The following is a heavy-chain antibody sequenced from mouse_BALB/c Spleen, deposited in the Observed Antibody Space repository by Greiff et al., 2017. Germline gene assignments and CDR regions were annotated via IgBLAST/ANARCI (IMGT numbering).Heavy chain of an antibody. CDR2: IWWNDNK. V-gene: IGHV8-11*01. CDR1: GFSLSTYGIG. D-gene: IGHD2-3*01. CDR3: ARMMGGYYFDY. J-gene: IGHJ2*01. Sequence: QVTLKECGPGILQPSQTLSLTCSFSGFSLSTYGIGVGWIRQPSGKGLEWLAHIWWNDNKYYNTALKSRLTISKDTSNNQVFLKIASVDTADTATYYCARMMGGYYFDYWGQGTTLTVSS.